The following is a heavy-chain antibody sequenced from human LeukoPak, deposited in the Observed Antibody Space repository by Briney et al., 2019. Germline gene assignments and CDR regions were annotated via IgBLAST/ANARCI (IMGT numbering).Heavy chain of an antibody. CDR1: GGSFSGYY. J-gene: IGHJ4*02. D-gene: IGHD3-10*01. V-gene: IGHV4-34*01. CDR3: ARLGELATYYGSGDYFDY. CDR2: INHSGST. Sequence: PSETLSLTCAVYGGSFSGYYWSWIRQPPGKGLEWIGEINHSGSTNYNPSLKSRVTISVDTSKNQFSLKLSSVTAADTAVYYCARLGELATYYGSGDYFDYWGQGTLVTVSS.